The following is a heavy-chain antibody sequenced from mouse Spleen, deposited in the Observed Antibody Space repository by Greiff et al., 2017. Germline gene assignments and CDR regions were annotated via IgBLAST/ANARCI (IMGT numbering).Heavy chain of an antibody. CDR3: AKEKPPVYYYAMDY. D-gene: IGHD1-1*01. J-gene: IGHJ4*01. CDR2: IWSGGST. Sequence: QVQLQQSGPGLVQPSQSLSITCTVSGFSLTSYGVHWVRQPPGKGLEWLGVIWSGGSTDYNAALISRLSISKDNPKSQVFFKMNSLQADDTAIYYCAKEKPPVYYYAMDYWGQGTSVTVSS. CDR1: GFSLTSYG. V-gene: IGHV2-4*01.